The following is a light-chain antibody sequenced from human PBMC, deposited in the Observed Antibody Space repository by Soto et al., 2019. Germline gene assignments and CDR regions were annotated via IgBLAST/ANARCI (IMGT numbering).Light chain of an antibody. V-gene: IGKV3-11*01. J-gene: IGKJ2*01. CDR2: EAS. CDR3: QQRSKWPPYT. Sequence: EIVLTQSPATLSLSPGERATLSCRASQSVDNYLAWYQQQPGQTPRLIIYEASIRATGIPVRFSGSGSGTDFTLTISSLEPEDFAVYYCQQRSKWPPYTFGQGTKVEIK. CDR1: QSVDNY.